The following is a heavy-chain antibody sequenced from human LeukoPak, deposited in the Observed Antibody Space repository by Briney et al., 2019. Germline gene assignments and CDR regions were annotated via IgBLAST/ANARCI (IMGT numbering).Heavy chain of an antibody. D-gene: IGHD6-19*01. CDR2: ISGSGGGT. CDR3: AKTTTGYSSGRYPGWPVDY. Sequence: TGGSLRFSCAASGFTFSSYAVSWVRQAPGKGLEWVSAISGSGGGTYYADSVKGRFTISRDNSRNTLYLQMNSLSTEDTAVYYCAKTTTGYSSGRYPGWPVDYWGQGTLVTVSS. V-gene: IGHV3-23*01. CDR1: GFTFSSYA. J-gene: IGHJ4*02.